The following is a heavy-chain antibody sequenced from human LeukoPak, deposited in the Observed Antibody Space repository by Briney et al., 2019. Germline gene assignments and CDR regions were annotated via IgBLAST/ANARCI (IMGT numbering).Heavy chain of an antibody. CDR3: ARDSGGVTYFSDY. J-gene: IGHJ4*02. V-gene: IGHV4-4*07. D-gene: IGHD3-16*01. CDR1: GGSISSYY. Sequence: PSETLFLTCTVSGGSISSYYWSWIRQPAGKGLEWIGRIHTSGSTNYNPSLKTRVTMSVDTSKNQFSLKVSSVTAADTAVYYCARDSGGVTYFSDYWGQGTLVTVSS. CDR2: IHTSGST.